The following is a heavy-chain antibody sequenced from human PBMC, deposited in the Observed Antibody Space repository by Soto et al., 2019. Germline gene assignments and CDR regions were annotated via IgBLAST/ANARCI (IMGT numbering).Heavy chain of an antibody. J-gene: IGHJ6*02. CDR3: ARFSGSYYYYGMDV. CDR1: GYTFTSYA. Sequence: QVQLVQSGAEEKKPGASVKVSCKASGYTFTSYAMHWVRQAPGQRLEWMGWINAGNGNTKYSQKFQGRVTITRDTSASTAYMGLSSLRSEDTAVYYCARFSGSYYYYGMDVWGQGTTVTVSS. CDR2: INAGNGNT. V-gene: IGHV1-3*05. D-gene: IGHD1-26*01.